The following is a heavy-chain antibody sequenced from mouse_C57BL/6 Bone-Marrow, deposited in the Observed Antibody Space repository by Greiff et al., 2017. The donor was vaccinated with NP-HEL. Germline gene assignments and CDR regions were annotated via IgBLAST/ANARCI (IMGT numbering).Heavy chain of an antibody. CDR3: ASYGYLYAMDY. V-gene: IGHV2-2*01. Sequence: VHLVESGPGLVQPSQSLSITCTVSGFSLTSYGVHWVRQSPGKGLEWLGVIWSGGSTDYNAAFISRLSISKDNSKSQVFFKMNSLQADDTAIDYCASYGYLYAMDYWGQGTSVTVSS. D-gene: IGHD2-2*01. CDR1: GFSLTSYG. CDR2: IWSGGST. J-gene: IGHJ4*01.